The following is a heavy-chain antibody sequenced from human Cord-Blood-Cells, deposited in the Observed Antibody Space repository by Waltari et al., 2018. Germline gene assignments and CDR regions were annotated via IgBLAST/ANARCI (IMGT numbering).Heavy chain of an antibody. D-gene: IGHD2-8*01. V-gene: IGHV4-34*01. CDR2: INHSGST. Sequence: QVQLQQWGAGLSQPSETLSLTCAVHGGPFRGYYWTWTRQHPGKGLEWIGEINHSGSTNYNPSLKSRVTISVDTSKNQFSLKLSSVTAADTAVYYCARSIVLMVYAINDAFDIWGQGTMVTVSS. CDR3: ARSIVLMVYAINDAFDI. CDR1: GGPFRGYY. J-gene: IGHJ3*02.